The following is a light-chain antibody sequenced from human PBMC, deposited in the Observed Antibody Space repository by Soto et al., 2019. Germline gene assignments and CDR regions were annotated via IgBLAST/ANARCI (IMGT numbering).Light chain of an antibody. CDR2: DTS. J-gene: IGKJ1*01. CDR1: QSVSSSY. CDR3: QQYGSSAPIT. V-gene: IGKV3-20*01. Sequence: EIVLTQSPATLSLSPGERATLSCRASQSVSSSYLAWYQQKPGQAPRLLIYDTSNRATGIPDRFSGSGSETDFTLTISRLEPEDFALYYCQQYGSSAPITFGQGTKVDI.